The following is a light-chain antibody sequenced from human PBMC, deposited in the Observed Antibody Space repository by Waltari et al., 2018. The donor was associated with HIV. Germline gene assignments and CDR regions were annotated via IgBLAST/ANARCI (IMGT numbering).Light chain of an antibody. V-gene: IGKV1-39*01. CDR1: QSINRY. J-gene: IGKJ1*01. CDR2: AAS. Sequence: DIQMTQSPSSLSASVGDRVTITCRASQSINRYLNWYQQKPGKAPRLLIYAASSLQSGVPSRFSGSGSGTDFTLTISNLQPEDFATYDCQQTYSTPRTFGQGTKVEIK. CDR3: QQTYSTPRT.